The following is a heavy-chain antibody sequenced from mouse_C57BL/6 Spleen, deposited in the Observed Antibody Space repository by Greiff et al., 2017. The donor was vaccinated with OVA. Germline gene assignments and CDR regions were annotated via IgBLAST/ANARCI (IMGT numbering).Heavy chain of an antibody. CDR1: GYAFSSSW. D-gene: IGHD1-1*01. CDR2: IYPGDGDT. Sequence: QVQLQQSGPELVKPGASVKISCKASGYAFSSSWMNWVKQRPGKGLEWIGRIYPGDGDTNYNGKFKGKATLTADKSSSTAYMQLSSLTSEDSAVYCCARSETMGVATDDWGKGTTVTVAS. V-gene: IGHV1-82*01. J-gene: IGHJ2*01. CDR3: ARSETMGVATDD.